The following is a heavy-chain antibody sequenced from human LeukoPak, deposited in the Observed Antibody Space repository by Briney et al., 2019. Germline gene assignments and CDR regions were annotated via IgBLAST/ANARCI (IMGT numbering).Heavy chain of an antibody. Sequence: PGGSLRLSCAASGFAFSDYSMHWVRQASGKGLEWVALISKDGSLKFYADSVKGRFTISRDNSKNTLYLQMNSLRGEDTAVYYCARESYGDYHFDNWGQGTLVTVPS. J-gene: IGHJ4*02. CDR3: ARESYGDYHFDN. D-gene: IGHD4-17*01. CDR1: GFAFSDYS. CDR2: ISKDGSLK. V-gene: IGHV3-30*04.